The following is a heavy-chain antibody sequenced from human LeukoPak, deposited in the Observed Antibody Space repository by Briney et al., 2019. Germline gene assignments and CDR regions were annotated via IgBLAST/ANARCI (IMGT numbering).Heavy chain of an antibody. Sequence: PGGSLRLSCAASGFTFSSYWMSWVRQAPGKGLEWVANIKQDASEKYYVDSVKGRFTISRDNAKNSLYLQMNSLRAEDTAVYYCARVPTTYYDFWSGSNDYWGQGTLVTVSS. D-gene: IGHD3-3*01. CDR3: ARVPTTYYDFWSGSNDY. CDR2: IKQDASEK. V-gene: IGHV3-7*01. CDR1: GFTFSSYW. J-gene: IGHJ4*02.